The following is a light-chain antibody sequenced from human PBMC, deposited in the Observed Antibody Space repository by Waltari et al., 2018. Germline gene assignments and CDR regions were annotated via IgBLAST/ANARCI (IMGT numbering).Light chain of an antibody. CDR1: SSDVGGYNY. CDR2: DVN. J-gene: IGLJ2*01. CDR3: CSYAGSYIFGV. V-gene: IGLV2-11*01. Sequence: QSALTQPRSVSGSPGQSVTISCTGTSSDVGGYNYVSWYQQHPGKAPKLMIHDVNKRPSGVPDRFSGSKSSNTASLTISGLQAEDEADYYCCSYAGSYIFGVFGGGTKLTIL.